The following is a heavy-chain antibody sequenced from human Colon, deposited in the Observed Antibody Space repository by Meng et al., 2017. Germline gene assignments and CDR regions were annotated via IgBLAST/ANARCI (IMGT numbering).Heavy chain of an antibody. CDR2: IIPIFGTA. CDR1: GGTFSSYA. J-gene: IGHJ5*02. D-gene: IGHD2-15*01. Sequence: SVKVSCKASGGTFSSYAISWVRQAPGQGLEWMGGIIPIFGTANYAQTFQGRVTITTDESTSTAYMALSSLRSEDTAVYYCARGRRYCSGGSCSSDWFDPWGQGTLVTVSS. CDR3: ARGRRYCSGGSCSSDWFDP. V-gene: IGHV1-69*05.